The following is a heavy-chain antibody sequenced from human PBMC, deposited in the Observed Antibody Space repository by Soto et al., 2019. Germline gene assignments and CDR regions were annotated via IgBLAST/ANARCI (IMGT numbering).Heavy chain of an antibody. CDR3: EIEVARIHWYFDL. D-gene: IGHD2-15*01. Sequence: QVQLQDSCPGLVKPSGTLSLTCAVSGGSISSSSSNYWSWVLKPQGNGLEWIGDIYESGSTNYNTSLPRRVTISMDKSKNQFSLKVTSVPAADTAVYYCEIEVARIHWYFDLCGRGTLVTVSS. CDR1: GGSISSSSSNY. V-gene: IGHV4-4*02. CDR2: IYESGST. J-gene: IGHJ2*01.